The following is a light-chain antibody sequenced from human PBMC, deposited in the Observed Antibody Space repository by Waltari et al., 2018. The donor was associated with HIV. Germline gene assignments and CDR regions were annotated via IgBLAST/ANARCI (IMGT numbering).Light chain of an antibody. CDR2: EVT. CDR1: SSDFGDYNY. CDR3: YSYAGSKGV. J-gene: IGLJ1*01. V-gene: IGLV2-8*01. Sequence: QSALTQPPSASGSPGQSVTISCTGTSSDFGDYNYVSWYQQHPGKAPKAMIYEVTKRPSGVPDRFSGSKSGNTASLTVSGLQAEDEADYYCYSYAGSKGVFGTGTKVTVL.